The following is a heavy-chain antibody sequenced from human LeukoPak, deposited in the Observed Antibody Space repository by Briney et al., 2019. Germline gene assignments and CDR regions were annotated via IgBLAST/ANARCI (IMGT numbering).Heavy chain of an antibody. J-gene: IGHJ4*02. CDR1: GFTFSNYA. CDR3: ARRFIAAAFFDH. D-gene: IGHD6-13*01. CDR2: IKEDGSEK. V-gene: IGHV3-7*01. Sequence: GGSLRLSCAASGFTFSNYAMRWVRQPPGKGLEWVANIKEDGSEKYYVDSVRGRFTLSRDNAKNSLYLQMNSLRAEDTAVYYCARRFIAAAFFDHWGQGTLVAVSS.